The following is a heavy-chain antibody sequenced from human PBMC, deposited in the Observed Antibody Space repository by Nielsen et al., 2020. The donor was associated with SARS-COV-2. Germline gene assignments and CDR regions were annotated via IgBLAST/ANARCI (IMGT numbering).Heavy chain of an antibody. CDR1: GYTFTSHA. D-gene: IGHD6-19*01. CDR2: INPANGNT. Sequence: ASVKVSCKASGYTFTSHALHWLRQAPGQRPEWMGWINPANGNTKYPRYSQNFQGRVTFTSDTSATTVYMELRSLTSEDTAVYYCARDPGLAGTQYFEYWGQGTLVTVSS. J-gene: IGHJ4*02. CDR3: ARDPGLAGTQYFEY. V-gene: IGHV1-3*01.